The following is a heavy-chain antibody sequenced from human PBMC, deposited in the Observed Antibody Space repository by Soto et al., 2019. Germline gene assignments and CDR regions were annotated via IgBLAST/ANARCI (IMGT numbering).Heavy chain of an antibody. V-gene: IGHV3-30-3*01. CDR2: ISYDGSNK. J-gene: IGHJ6*02. Sequence: GGSLRLSCAASGFTFSSYAMHWVRQAPGKGLEWVAVISYDGSNKYYADSVKGRFTISRDNSKNTLYLQMNSLRAEDTAVYYCARDSTDMIVVVTPGWDYGMDVWGQGTTVTVSS. CDR3: ARDSTDMIVVVTPGWDYGMDV. D-gene: IGHD3-22*01. CDR1: GFTFSSYA.